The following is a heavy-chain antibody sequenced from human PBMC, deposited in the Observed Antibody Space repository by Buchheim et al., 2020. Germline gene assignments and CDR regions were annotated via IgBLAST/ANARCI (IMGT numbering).Heavy chain of an antibody. V-gene: IGHV3-23*01. CDR2: LSGSGANT. Sequence: EVQLLESGGGLVQPGGSLRLSCAASGFPLSNYGMSWVRQAPGKGLEWVSALSGSGANTYYADPVKGRLTISRDNSEKTLYLQLTSLRAEDTAVYYCAKGQHPYFNFDFWGRGT. CDR3: AKGQHPYFNFDF. CDR1: GFPLSNYG. D-gene: IGHD6-13*01. J-gene: IGHJ4*02.